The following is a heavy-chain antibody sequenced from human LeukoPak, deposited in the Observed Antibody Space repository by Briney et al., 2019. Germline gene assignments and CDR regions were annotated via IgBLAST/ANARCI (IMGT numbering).Heavy chain of an antibody. V-gene: IGHV3-30-3*01. CDR2: ISYDGSKK. D-gene: IGHD3-22*01. CDR3: ARGGYYYDSSGYYGGQDYYGMDV. Sequence: GGSLRLSCAASGFTFSSYAMSWVRQAPGKGLGWVAVISYDGSKKYYADSVKGRFTISRDNSKNTLYLQMNSLRAEDTAVYYCARGGYYYDSSGYYGGQDYYGMDVWGQGTTVTVSS. J-gene: IGHJ6*02. CDR1: GFTFSSYA.